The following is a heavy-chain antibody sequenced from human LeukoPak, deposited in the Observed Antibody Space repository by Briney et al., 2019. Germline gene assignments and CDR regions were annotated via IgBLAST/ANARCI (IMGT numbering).Heavy chain of an antibody. V-gene: IGHV1-8*01. CDR2: MNPNSGNT. CDR3: ARNLPYSSLDY. D-gene: IGHD6-13*01. CDR1: GYTFTSYD. J-gene: IGHJ4*02. Sequence: ASVKVSCKASGYTFTSYDINWVRQATGQGLEWMGWMNPNSGNTGYAQKLQGRVTMTTDTSTSTAYMELRSLRSDDTAVYYCARNLPYSSLDYWGQGTLVTVSS.